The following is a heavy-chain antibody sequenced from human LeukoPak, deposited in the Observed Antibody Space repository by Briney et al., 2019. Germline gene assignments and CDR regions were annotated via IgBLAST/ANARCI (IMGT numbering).Heavy chain of an antibody. V-gene: IGHV4-4*07. CDR1: GGSISSYY. D-gene: IGHD3-3*01. CDR3: AREDLYDFWSGYAFDI. Sequence: SETLSLTCTVSGGSISSYYWSWIRQPAGKGLEWIGRIYTSGSTNYNPSLKSRVTMSVDTSKNQFSLKLSSVTAADTAVYYCAREDLYDFWSGYAFDIWGQGTMVTVSS. CDR2: IYTSGST. J-gene: IGHJ3*02.